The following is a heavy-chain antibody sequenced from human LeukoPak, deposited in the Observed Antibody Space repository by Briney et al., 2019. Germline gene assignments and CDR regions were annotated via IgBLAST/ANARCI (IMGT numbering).Heavy chain of an antibody. CDR1: GGSFSGYY. D-gene: IGHD6-13*01. CDR3: ARLTPGIAAAGDY. Sequence: SETLSLTCAVYGGSFSGYYWSWIRQPPGKGLEWIGEINHSGSTNYNPSLKSRVTISVDTSKNQFSLKLSSVTAADTAVYYCARLTPGIAAAGDYWGQGTLVTVSS. J-gene: IGHJ4*02. V-gene: IGHV4-34*01. CDR2: INHSGST.